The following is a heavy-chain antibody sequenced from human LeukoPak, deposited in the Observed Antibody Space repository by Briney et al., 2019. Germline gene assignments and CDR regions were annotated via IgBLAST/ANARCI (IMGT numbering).Heavy chain of an antibody. V-gene: IGHV4-31*03. CDR3: ARTNPDWYFDL. D-gene: IGHD1-14*01. J-gene: IGHJ2*01. CDR1: GGSISSADYY. Sequence: SETLSLTCTVSGGSISSADYYWSWIRQPPGKGLEWIGFIYYSGSTSYNPSLKSRLTIPVDTSRNQFSLKLSSVTAADTAVYFCARTNPDWYFDLWGRGTLVTVSS. CDR2: IYYSGST.